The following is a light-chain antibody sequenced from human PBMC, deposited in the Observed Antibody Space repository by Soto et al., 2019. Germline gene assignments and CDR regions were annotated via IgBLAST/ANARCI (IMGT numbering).Light chain of an antibody. V-gene: IGLV3-1*01. CDR2: QDS. CDR1: KLGDKY. CDR3: QAWDSSTAV. J-gene: IGLJ3*02. Sequence: ELTQPPSVSVSPGQTASITCSGDKLGDKYACWYQQKPGQSPVLVIYQDSKRPSGIPERFSGSNSGNTATLTISGTQAMDEADYYCQAWDSSTAVFGGGTKLTVL.